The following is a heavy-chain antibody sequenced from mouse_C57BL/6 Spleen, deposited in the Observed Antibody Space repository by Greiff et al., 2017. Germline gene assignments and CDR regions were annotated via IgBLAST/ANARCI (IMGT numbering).Heavy chain of an antibody. J-gene: IGHJ3*01. CDR3: ASLWDGGWFAY. D-gene: IGHD4-1*01. V-gene: IGHV1-7*01. CDR2: INPSSGYT. CDR1: GYTFTSYW. Sequence: QVQLQQSGAELAKPGASVKLSCKASGYTFTSYWMHWVKQRPGQGLDWIGYINPSSGYTKYNQKFKDKATLTADKSSSTAYMQLGSLTYEYSAVYYCASLWDGGWFAYWGQGTLVTVSA.